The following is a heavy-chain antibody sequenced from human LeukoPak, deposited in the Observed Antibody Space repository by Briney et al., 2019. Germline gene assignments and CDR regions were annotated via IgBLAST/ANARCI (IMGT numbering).Heavy chain of an antibody. Sequence: GGSLRLSCAASGFTVSSNYMSWVRQAPGKGLEWVSVIYSGGSTYYADSVKGRFTISRDNAKNSLYLQMNSLRAEDTAVYYCARDRLGSGYYYYWGQGTLVTVSS. CDR3: ARDRLGSGYYYY. D-gene: IGHD3-22*01. J-gene: IGHJ4*02. CDR2: IYSGGST. V-gene: IGHV3-53*01. CDR1: GFTVSSNY.